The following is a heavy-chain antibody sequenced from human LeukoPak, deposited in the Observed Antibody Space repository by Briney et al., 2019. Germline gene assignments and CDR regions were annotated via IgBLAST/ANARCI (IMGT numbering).Heavy chain of an antibody. D-gene: IGHD3-22*01. V-gene: IGHV3-23*01. CDR1: GFTFSSYA. Sequence: GGSLRLSXAASGFTFSSYAMSWVRQPPGKGLEWVSAISGSGGSTYYADSVKGRFTISRDNSKNTLYLQMNSLRAEDTAVYYCAKSDDSSGYYYGIVYWGQGTLVTVSS. CDR3: AKSDDSSGYYYGIVY. J-gene: IGHJ4*02. CDR2: ISGSGGST.